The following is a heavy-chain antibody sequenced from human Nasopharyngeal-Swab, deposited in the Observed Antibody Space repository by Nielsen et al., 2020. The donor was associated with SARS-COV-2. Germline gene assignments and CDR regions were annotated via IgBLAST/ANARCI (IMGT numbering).Heavy chain of an antibody. CDR1: GFTFSDYY. CDR3: ARGLLWFGELLGYYYYYGTDV. V-gene: IGHV3-11*04. D-gene: IGHD3-10*01. CDR2: ISSSGSTI. J-gene: IGHJ6*02. Sequence: GESLKISCAASGFTFSDYYMSWIRQAPGKGLEWVSYISSSGSTIYYADSVKGRFTISRDNAKNSLYLQMNSLRAEDTAVYYCARGLLWFGELLGYYYYYGTDVWGQGTTVTVSS.